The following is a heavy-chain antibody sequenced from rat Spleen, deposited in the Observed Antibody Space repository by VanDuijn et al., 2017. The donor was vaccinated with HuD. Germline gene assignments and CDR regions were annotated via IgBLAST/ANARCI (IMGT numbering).Heavy chain of an antibody. Sequence: EVQLVESGGGLVQPGRSMKLSCAAAGYTFSDYGMVWVLQAPTKGLEWVASISYDGSSTYYRDSVKGRFTISRDNARSTLYLQMESLRSEDTATYYCTTEFGVRVMDAWGQGASVTVSS. CDR1: GYTFSDYG. J-gene: IGHJ4*01. V-gene: IGHV5-20*01. CDR3: TTEFGVRVMDA. D-gene: IGHD4-3*01. CDR2: ISYDGSST.